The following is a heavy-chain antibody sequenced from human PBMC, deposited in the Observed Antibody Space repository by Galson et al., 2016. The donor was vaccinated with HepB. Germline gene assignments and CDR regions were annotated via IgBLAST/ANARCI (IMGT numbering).Heavy chain of an antibody. V-gene: IGHV6-1*01. J-gene: IGHJ6*02. CDR2: TFYRSEWQT. CDR3: ARVNHLGRGMNV. Sequence: CAISGDSVSSNVAAWNWFRQSPSGGLEWLGRTFYRSEWQTDYAMSVESRMTISPDTSKNQVSLHLRSVTPEDTAVYYCARVNHLGRGMNVRGQGTTVTVSS. D-gene: IGHD3-10*01. CDR1: GDSVSSNVAA.